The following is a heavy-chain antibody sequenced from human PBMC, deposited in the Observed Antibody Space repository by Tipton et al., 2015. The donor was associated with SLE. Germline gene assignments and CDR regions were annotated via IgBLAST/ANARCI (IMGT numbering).Heavy chain of an antibody. J-gene: IGHJ5*01. CDR3: AKGQMQFDS. CDR1: GFTFSASA. V-gene: IGHV3-23*01. CDR2: ISVSGRTT. Sequence: SLRLSCEASGFTFSASAMTWVRQAPGKGLEWVSGISVSGRTTYYSESVKGRFTISRDNSKNRLLLRMNSLRVEDTAIYYCAKGQMQFDSWGQGTLVTVSS.